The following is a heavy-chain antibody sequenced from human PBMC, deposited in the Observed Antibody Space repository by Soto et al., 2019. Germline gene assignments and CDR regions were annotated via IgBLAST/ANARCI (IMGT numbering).Heavy chain of an antibody. Sequence: SETVSLTCGVSGDSVSTNRYSWGWIRQPPGKGLEWIGYSYHTGTTYYNPSLKTRVTIYVDRSKNNFSLNLTSVTAADTALYYCARLDEVLRFLVDTWGQGTLVTVSS. CDR2: SYHTGTT. D-gene: IGHD3-3*01. CDR1: GDSVSTNRYS. V-gene: IGHV4-30-2*01. CDR3: ARLDEVLRFLVDT. J-gene: IGHJ5*02.